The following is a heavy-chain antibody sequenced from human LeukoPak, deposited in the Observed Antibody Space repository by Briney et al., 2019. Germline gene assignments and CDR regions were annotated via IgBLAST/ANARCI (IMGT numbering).Heavy chain of an antibody. CDR2: IYHSGST. CDR3: ARVFPGTLDY. V-gene: IGHV4-38-2*02. Sequence: SETLSLTCTVSGYSISSGYYWGWIRQPPGKGLEWIGSIYHSGSTYYNPSLKSRVTISVDTSKNQFSLKLSSVTAADTAVYYCARVFPGTLDYWGQGTLVTVSS. J-gene: IGHJ4*02. CDR1: GYSISSGYY. D-gene: IGHD6-13*01.